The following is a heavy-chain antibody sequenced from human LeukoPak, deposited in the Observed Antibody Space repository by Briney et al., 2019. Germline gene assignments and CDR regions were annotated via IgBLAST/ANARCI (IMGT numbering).Heavy chain of an antibody. D-gene: IGHD5-18*01. Sequence: QPGGSLRLSCAASGFTFSSYAMSWVRQAPGKGLEWVSVIYSGGSTYYADSVKGRFTISRDNSKNTLYLQMNSLRAEDTAVYYCARGHDGYNYGRGLYYFDYWGQGTLATVSS. V-gene: IGHV3-66*01. CDR1: GFTFSSYA. CDR2: IYSGGST. CDR3: ARGHDGYNYGRGLYYFDY. J-gene: IGHJ4*02.